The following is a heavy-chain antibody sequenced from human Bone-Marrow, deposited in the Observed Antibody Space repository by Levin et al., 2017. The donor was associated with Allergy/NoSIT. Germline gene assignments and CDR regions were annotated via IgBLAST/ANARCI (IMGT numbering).Heavy chain of an antibody. CDR2: INPHSGDT. V-gene: IGHV1-2*02. J-gene: IGHJ3*01. Sequence: ASVKVSCKASGYTFTGNFLHWVRQAPGQGLEWMGRINPHSGDTTYAEKFPGRVTMTRDTSTSTAYLELSRLRSDDTAIYYCARERTYYYDSSGYENWAFDVWGQGTMVVVSS. CDR1: GYTFTGNF. CDR3: ARERTYYYDSSGYENWAFDV. D-gene: IGHD3-22*01.